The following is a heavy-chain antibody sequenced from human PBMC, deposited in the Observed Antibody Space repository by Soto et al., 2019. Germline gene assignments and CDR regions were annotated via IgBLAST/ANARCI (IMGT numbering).Heavy chain of an antibody. D-gene: IGHD2-2*01. CDR2: IKQDGSEK. Sequence: EVQVVESGGGLVKPGGSLRLSCAASGFTFSNHWMTWVRQAPGKGLEWVANIKQDGSEKYYVDSVKGRFTLSRDNAKNSLYLQMNSLRAEDTAVYYCARDSAYCRSTSCYLSYYYYMEVWGKGTTVTVSS. J-gene: IGHJ6*03. CDR3: ARDSAYCRSTSCYLSYYYYMEV. V-gene: IGHV3-7*01. CDR1: GFTFSNHW.